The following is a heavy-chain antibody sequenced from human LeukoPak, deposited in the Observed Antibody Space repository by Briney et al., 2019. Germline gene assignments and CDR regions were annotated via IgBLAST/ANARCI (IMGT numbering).Heavy chain of an antibody. CDR2: IYYSGST. CDR3: ARVEQLVHHSILFDY. D-gene: IGHD6-6*01. J-gene: IGHJ4*02. V-gene: IGHV4-39*07. CDR1: GFTFSSYE. Sequence: GSLRLSCAASGFTFSSYEMNWVRQPPGKGLEWIGSIYYSGSTYYNPSLRSRVTISVDTSKNQFSLKLSSVTAADTAVYYCARVEQLVHHSILFDYWGQGTLVTVSS.